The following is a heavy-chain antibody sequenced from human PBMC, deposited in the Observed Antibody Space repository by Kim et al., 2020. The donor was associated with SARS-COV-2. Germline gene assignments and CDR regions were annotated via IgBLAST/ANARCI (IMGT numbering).Heavy chain of an antibody. J-gene: IGHJ6*03. CDR2: IKQDGSAK. D-gene: IGHD3-10*01. Sequence: GGSLRLSCAASEFTFSSYWMSWVRQAPGKGLEWVANIKQDGSAKLYVDSVKGRFTISRDNAKNSLYLQMSSLRAEDTAVYYCAGFYGWVMVVWGKGTTVT. CDR1: EFTFSSYW. V-gene: IGHV3-7*01. CDR3: AGFYGWVMVV.